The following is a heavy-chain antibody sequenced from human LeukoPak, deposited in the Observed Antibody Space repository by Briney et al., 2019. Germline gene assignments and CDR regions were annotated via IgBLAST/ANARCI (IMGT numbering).Heavy chain of an antibody. J-gene: IGHJ4*02. CDR2: IRYDGSNK. CDR1: GFTFSSYG. Sequence: PGGSLTLSCAASGFTFSSYGMHWVRQAPGKGLEWVAFIRYDGSNKYYADSVKGRFTISRDNSNNTLYLQMNSLRAEDTAVYYCAKDLGYWGQGTLVTVSS. CDR3: AKDLGY. D-gene: IGHD7-27*01. V-gene: IGHV3-30*02.